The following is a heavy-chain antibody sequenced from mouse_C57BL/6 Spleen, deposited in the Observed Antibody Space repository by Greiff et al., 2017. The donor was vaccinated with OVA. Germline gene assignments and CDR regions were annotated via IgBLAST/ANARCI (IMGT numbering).Heavy chain of an antibody. J-gene: IGHJ4*01. D-gene: IGHD1-3*01. CDR2: FYPGGGDT. CDR3: ARSGYCAMDY. V-gene: IGHV1-82*01. CDR1: GYAFSSSW. Sequence: VQLVESGPELVKPGASVKISCKASGYAFSSSWMNWVKQRPGRGLEWIGRFYPGGGDTKYNGKFKGKATLTADKSSSTAYMQLSSLTSEDSAVYFYARSGYCAMDYWGQGTTLTVSS.